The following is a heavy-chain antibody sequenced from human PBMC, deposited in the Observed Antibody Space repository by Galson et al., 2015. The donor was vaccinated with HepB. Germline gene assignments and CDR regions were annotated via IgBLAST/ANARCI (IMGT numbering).Heavy chain of an antibody. V-gene: IGHV3-23*01. CDR2: IGFSSTT. D-gene: IGHD3-9*01. CDR1: GVTFSRLG. J-gene: IGHJ4*02. Sequence: SLRLSCAASGVTFSRLGMTWGRQAPGKGLECVTAIGFSSTTDYADSVKSRFTTSTDNSKNMLLLQMNNLRAEDTAVYYCAKGPTDIDYWGQGTLVTVSS. CDR3: AKGPTDIDY.